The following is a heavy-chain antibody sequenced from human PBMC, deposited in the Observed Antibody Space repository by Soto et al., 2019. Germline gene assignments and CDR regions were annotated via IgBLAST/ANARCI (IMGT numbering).Heavy chain of an antibody. J-gene: IGHJ4*02. D-gene: IGHD2-21*01. Sequence: EVQLVESGGGLVQPGGSLRLSCAASGFTFSTYWMSWIRQTPGKGLEWVANINEDGSERYYVDSVKGRFTISRDTAKNSLHPQMNSLRGEDTAVYYCAQVWFLAYWGQGKLVTVSS. CDR3: AQVWFLAY. CDR2: INEDGSER. V-gene: IGHV3-7*02. CDR1: GFTFSTYW.